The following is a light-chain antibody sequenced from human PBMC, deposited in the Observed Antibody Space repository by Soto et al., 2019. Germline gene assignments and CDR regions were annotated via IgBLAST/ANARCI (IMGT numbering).Light chain of an antibody. V-gene: IGLV2-11*01. CDR2: EVS. CDR3: CSYAGSYV. J-gene: IGLJ1*01. Sequence: QSVLTQPASVSGSPGQSITISCTGTSSDVGDYNYVSWYQQHPDKAPKLMIYEVSKRPSGVPDRFSGSKSGNTASLTISGLQAEDEADYYCCSYAGSYVFGTGTKLTVL. CDR1: SSDVGDYNY.